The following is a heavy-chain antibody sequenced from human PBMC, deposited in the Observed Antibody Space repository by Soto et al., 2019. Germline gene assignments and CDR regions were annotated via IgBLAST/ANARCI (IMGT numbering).Heavy chain of an antibody. CDR3: ATVIADFYGMDV. Sequence: ASVKVSCKVSGYTLTELSMHWVRQAPGKGLEWMGGFDPEDGETIYAQKFQGRVTMTEDTSTDTAYMELSSLRSEDTAVYYCATVIADFYGMDVWGQGTKVTVSS. CDR1: GYTLTELS. D-gene: IGHD6-13*01. J-gene: IGHJ6*02. CDR2: FDPEDGET. V-gene: IGHV1-24*01.